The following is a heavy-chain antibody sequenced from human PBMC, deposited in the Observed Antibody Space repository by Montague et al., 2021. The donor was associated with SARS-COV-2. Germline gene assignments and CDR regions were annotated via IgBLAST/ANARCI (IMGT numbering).Heavy chain of an antibody. D-gene: IGHD3-3*01. V-gene: IGHV4-34*01. CDR3: ARGYQLRFVEWSSRQSTFDH. CDR2: IIHSGNT. CDR1: GGSLIGYY. Sequence: SETLSLTCAVYGGSLIGYYWSWIRQPPGKGLEWIGGIIHSGNTNYNPSLKSRVTISVDTSKNQFSLKLSSVTAADTAVYYWARGYQLRFVEWSSRQSTFDHWGQGTLVTVSS. J-gene: IGHJ4*02.